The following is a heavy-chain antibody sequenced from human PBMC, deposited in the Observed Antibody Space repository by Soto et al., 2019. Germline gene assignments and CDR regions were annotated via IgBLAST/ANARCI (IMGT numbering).Heavy chain of an antibody. D-gene: IGHD3-10*01. Sequence: GGSLRLSCAASGFTFSSYAMSWVRQAPGTGLEWVSAISGSGGSTNYADSAKGRFTTSRDNSKNTLYLQMNSLRAEDTAVYYCAKRAFYGSGIPNYYGMDVWGQGTAVTVSS. CDR3: AKRAFYGSGIPNYYGMDV. J-gene: IGHJ6*02. CDR1: GFTFSSYA. CDR2: ISGSGGST. V-gene: IGHV3-23*01.